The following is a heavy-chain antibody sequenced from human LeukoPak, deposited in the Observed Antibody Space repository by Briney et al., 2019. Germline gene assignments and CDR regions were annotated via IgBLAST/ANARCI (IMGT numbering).Heavy chain of an antibody. J-gene: IGHJ4*02. D-gene: IGHD3-22*01. CDR1: GGSISSSNYY. Sequence: PSETLSLTCTVSGGSISSSNYYWGWIRQPPGKGPEWIGSIYYSGSTYYNPSLKSRVTISVDTSKNQFSLKLSSVTAADTAAYYCATWITMIVVVTSYWGQGTLVTVSS. CDR3: ATWITMIVVVTSY. V-gene: IGHV4-39*01. CDR2: IYYSGST.